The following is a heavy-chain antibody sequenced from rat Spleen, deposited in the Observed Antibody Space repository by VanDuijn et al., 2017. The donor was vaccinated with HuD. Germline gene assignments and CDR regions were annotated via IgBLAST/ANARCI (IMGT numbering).Heavy chain of an antibody. CDR2: ISYEGSST. J-gene: IGHJ2*01. CDR3: TRPPYNNHFDY. D-gene: IGHD1-10*01. V-gene: IGHV5-22*01. Sequence: EVQLVESGGGLVQPGRSLKLSCAASGFTFSDYYMAWVRQAPKQGLECVASISYEGSSTYYGDSVKARFTSSRDNAKNTLYLQMNSMRSEDTATYYCTRPPYNNHFDYWGQGVMVTVSS. CDR1: GFTFSDYY.